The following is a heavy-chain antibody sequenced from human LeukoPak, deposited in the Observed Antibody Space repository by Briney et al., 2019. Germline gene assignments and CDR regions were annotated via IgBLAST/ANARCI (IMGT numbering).Heavy chain of an antibody. Sequence: KPSETLSLTCTVSGGSISSYYWSWIRQPPGKGLEWIGYIHYSGSTNYNPSLKSRVTISVDTSKNQFSLKLSSVTAADTAVYYCAILAEYCNSGSCYLGWFDPWGQGTLVTVSS. V-gene: IGHV4-59*01. D-gene: IGHD2-15*01. CDR3: AILAEYCNSGSCYLGWFDP. CDR2: IHYSGST. J-gene: IGHJ5*02. CDR1: GGSISSYY.